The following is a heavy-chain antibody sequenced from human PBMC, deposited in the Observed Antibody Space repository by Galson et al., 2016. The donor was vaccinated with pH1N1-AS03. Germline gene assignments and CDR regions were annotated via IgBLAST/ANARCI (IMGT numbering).Heavy chain of an antibody. Sequence: SLRLSCAASGFIFSNHGMHWVRQAPGKGLEWMAVISSHGKIDYYADSVRGRFTVSRDKSNNTLYLQLDSLRAEDRAVYYCAKEGSGSVSKVAFDIWGQGTIVTVSS. V-gene: IGHV3-30*18. CDR2: ISSHGKID. J-gene: IGHJ3*02. CDR1: GFIFSNHG. D-gene: IGHD3-10*01. CDR3: AKEGSGSVSKVAFDI.